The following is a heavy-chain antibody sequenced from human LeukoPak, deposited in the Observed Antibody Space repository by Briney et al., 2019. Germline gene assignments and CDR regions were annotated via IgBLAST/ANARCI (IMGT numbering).Heavy chain of an antibody. CDR2: IIPIFGIA. CDR3: ARDQKNKPFDY. Sequence: SVKVSCKASGGTFSSYAISWVRQAPGQGLEWVGRIIPIFGIANYAQKFQGRVTITADKSTSTAYMELSSLRSEDTAVYYCARDQKNKPFDYWGQGTLVTVSS. D-gene: IGHD1/OR15-1a*01. V-gene: IGHV1-69*04. CDR1: GGTFSSYA. J-gene: IGHJ4*02.